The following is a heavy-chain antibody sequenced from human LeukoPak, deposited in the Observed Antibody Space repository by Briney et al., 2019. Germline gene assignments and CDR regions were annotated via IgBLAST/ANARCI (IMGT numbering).Heavy chain of an antibody. CDR1: RFSLITSGVG. Sequence: SGPTLVKPTQNLTLTCSFQRFSLITSGVGVGWIRQPPGKALEWLTLIYWNDDKRYSPSLKSRLTITKDTSKNQVVLTMTNMDPVDTATYYCAHREGVARAEAVLFFDYWGQGTLVTVSS. CDR3: AHREGVARAEAVLFFDY. D-gene: IGHD2-2*01. V-gene: IGHV2-5*01. CDR2: IYWNDDK. J-gene: IGHJ4*02.